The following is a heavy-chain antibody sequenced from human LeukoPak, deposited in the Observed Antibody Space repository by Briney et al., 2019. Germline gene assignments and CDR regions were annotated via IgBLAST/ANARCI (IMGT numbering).Heavy chain of an antibody. J-gene: IGHJ4*02. Sequence: GGSLRLSCAAFGFTFSDYYMSWIRQAPGKGLEWVSYISSSGSTIYYADSVKGRFTISRDNAKNSLYLQMNSLRAEDTAVYYCAKPPNYYDSSGYYSNWGQGTLVTVSS. D-gene: IGHD3-22*01. CDR1: GFTFSDYY. V-gene: IGHV3-11*01. CDR2: ISSSGSTI. CDR3: AKPPNYYDSSGYYSN.